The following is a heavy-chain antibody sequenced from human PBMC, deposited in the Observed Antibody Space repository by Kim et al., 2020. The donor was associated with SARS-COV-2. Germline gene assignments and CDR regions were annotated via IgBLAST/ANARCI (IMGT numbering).Heavy chain of an antibody. CDR3: ARENIWEYSYGYVSNWFDP. V-gene: IGHV3-30-3*01. J-gene: IGHJ5*02. Sequence: GGSVRLSCAASGFTFSSYAMHWVRQAPGKGLEWVAVISYDGSNKYYADSVKGRFTISRDNSKNTLYLQMNSLRAEDTAVYYCARENIWEYSYGYVSNWFDPWGQGTLVTVSS. D-gene: IGHD5-18*01. CDR1: GFTFSSYA. CDR2: ISYDGSNK.